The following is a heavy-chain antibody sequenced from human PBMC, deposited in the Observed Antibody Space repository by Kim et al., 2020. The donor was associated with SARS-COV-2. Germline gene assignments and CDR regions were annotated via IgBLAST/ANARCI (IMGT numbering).Heavy chain of an antibody. CDR3: ARHKGEGDYYDTTGYYSGRLDS. Sequence: SETLSLTCTVSGGSISISSYYWGWVRQPPGKGLEWIGTIYYLGNTYYNPSLKSRVTISVDTSKNQFSLKLSSVSAADTAVYYCARHKGEGDYYDTTGYYSGRLDSWGQGTLVTVSS. V-gene: IGHV4-39*01. D-gene: IGHD3-22*01. CDR2: IYYLGNT. CDR1: GGSISISSYY. J-gene: IGHJ4*02.